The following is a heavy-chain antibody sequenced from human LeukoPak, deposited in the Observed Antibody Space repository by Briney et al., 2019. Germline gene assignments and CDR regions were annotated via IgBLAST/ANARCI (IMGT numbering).Heavy chain of an antibody. CDR2: IYPYTGGT. D-gene: IGHD4-17*01. J-gene: IGHJ4*02. V-gene: IGHV1-2*02. CDR1: GYIFTGYY. CDR3: ARYYGEAPPY. Sequence: GASVKVSCKASGYIFTGYYTYWVRQAPGQGLEWMGWIYPYTGGTDSAQKFQGRITMTRDTSISTAYMELSRLRSDDTAVYYGARYYGEAPPYWGQGTLVIVSS.